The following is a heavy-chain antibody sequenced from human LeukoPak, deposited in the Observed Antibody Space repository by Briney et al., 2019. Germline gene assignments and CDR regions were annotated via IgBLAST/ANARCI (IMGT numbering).Heavy chain of an antibody. Sequence: GGSLRHSCAASGFTVSSNYMSWVRQAPGKGLEGVAVIYSGGSTYYADSVKGRFTISRDNSKNPLYLQMNSLRAEDTAVYYCATGNRHDYGDYFDYWGQGTLVTVSS. D-gene: IGHD4-17*01. CDR2: IYSGGST. CDR1: GFTVSSNY. CDR3: ATGNRHDYGDYFDY. V-gene: IGHV3-53*01. J-gene: IGHJ4*02.